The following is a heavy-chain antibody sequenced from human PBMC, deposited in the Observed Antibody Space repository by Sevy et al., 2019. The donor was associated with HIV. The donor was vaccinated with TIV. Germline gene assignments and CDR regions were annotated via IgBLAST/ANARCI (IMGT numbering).Heavy chain of an antibody. Sequence: GGSLRLSCVASGFSVSSNYMSWVRQAPGKGLEWVSIIYNDGSTKYADSVKGRFTISRDNSKNTLYLQMNSLRAEDTALYYCARDLAGDFDYWGHGTLVTVSS. CDR1: GFSVSSNY. CDR2: IYNDGST. J-gene: IGHJ4*01. CDR3: ARDLAGDFDY. V-gene: IGHV3-53*01. D-gene: IGHD6-19*01.